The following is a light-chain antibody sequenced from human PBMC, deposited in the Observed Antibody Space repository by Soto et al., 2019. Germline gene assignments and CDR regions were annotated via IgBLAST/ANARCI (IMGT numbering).Light chain of an antibody. CDR3: QQSYSTPWT. CDR1: QSISSY. Sequence: DIQMTQSPSSLSASVGDRVTITCRASQSISSYLNWYQQKPWKAPKLLIYAASSLQSGVPSRFSGSGSGTDFALTISSLQSEDFATYYSQQSYSTPWTCGQGTKVEIK. CDR2: AAS. V-gene: IGKV1-39*01. J-gene: IGKJ1*01.